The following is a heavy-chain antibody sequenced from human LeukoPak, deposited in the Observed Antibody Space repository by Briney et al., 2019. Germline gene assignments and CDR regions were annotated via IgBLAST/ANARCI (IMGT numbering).Heavy chain of an antibody. CDR1: GGSISSYY. Sequence: PSETLSLTCTVSGGSISSYYWSWIRQPPGKGLEWIGYIYYSGSTNYNPSLKSRVTISVDTSKNQFSLELSSVTAADTAVYYCARLRNDYYYDSSGSFDYWGQGTLVTVSS. J-gene: IGHJ4*02. CDR2: IYYSGST. D-gene: IGHD3-22*01. V-gene: IGHV4-59*08. CDR3: ARLRNDYYYDSSGSFDY.